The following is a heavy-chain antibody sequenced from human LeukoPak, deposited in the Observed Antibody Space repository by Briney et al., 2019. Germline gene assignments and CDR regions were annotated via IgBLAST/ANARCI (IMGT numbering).Heavy chain of an antibody. CDR1: GFTFSSYG. Sequence: GGSLRLSCTASGFTFSSYGMHWVRQAPGKGLEWVAFIRYDGGNKYYADSVKGRFTISRDNSKNTLYLQMNSLRTEDTAVYYCAKDAKIVAAGTAFDIWGQGTMVTVSS. CDR2: IRYDGGNK. J-gene: IGHJ3*02. D-gene: IGHD6-13*01. V-gene: IGHV3-30*02. CDR3: AKDAKIVAAGTAFDI.